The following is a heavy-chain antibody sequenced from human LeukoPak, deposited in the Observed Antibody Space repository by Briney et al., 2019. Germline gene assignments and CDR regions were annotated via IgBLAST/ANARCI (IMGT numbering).Heavy chain of an antibody. J-gene: IGHJ4*02. CDR2: ISHTGTT. D-gene: IGHD1-1*01. CDR3: TREEGGTTVDY. CDR1: GYSISSGYF. Sequence: SETLSLTCTVSGYSISSGYFWGWIRQPPGKGLEWIGSISHTGTTYYNPSLKSRITISQDTSKNQFSLKVNSVTAADTAAYYCTREEGGTTVDYWGQGTLVTVSS. V-gene: IGHV4-38-2*02.